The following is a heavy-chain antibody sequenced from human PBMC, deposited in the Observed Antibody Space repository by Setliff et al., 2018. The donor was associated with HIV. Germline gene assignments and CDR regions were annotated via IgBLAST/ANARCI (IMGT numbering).Heavy chain of an antibody. V-gene: IGHV4-61*02. CDR3: ARDDRCSGGSCYDK. CDR2: IDVSGST. J-gene: IGHJ4*02. Sequence: SETLSLTCTVSGGSISSGTYYWSWVRQPAGEGLEWIGRIDVSGSTNYNPSLKSRVTMSVDTSKNQFSLKLSSVTATDTAVYYCARDDRCSGGSCYDKWGQGKLVTVSS. CDR1: GGSISSGTYY. D-gene: IGHD2-15*01.